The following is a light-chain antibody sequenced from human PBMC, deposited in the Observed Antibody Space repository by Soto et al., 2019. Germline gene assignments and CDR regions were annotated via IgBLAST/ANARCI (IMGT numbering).Light chain of an antibody. Sequence: IRVTQSPSSLSASVGERVTITCRASQSVXSYFDWYQPKPGKAPKLLXDDASTLQSGGPSRLSGSGSATEFSLTISSLQPDDCATYYCQQLNRNPLTFGGGTKVDIK. V-gene: IGKV1-9*01. J-gene: IGKJ4*01. CDR2: DAS. CDR3: QQLNRNPLT. CDR1: QSVXSY.